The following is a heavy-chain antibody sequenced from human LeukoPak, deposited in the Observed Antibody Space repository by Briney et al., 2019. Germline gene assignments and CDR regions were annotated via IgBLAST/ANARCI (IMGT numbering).Heavy chain of an antibody. CDR3: ARDASNWSAFDS. V-gene: IGHV1-2*06. CDR2: INPNSGVT. Sequence: ASVKVSCKASGYTFSGYSMHWVRQAPGEGLEWMGRINPNSGVTYYAQKFQGRVTMTSDTSITTAYMELSSLTSDDTATYYCARDASNWSAFDSWGQGTLVIVSS. J-gene: IGHJ5*01. CDR1: GYTFSGYS. D-gene: IGHD1-20*01.